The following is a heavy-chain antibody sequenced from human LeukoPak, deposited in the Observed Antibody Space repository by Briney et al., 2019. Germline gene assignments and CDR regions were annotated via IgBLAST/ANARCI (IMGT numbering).Heavy chain of an antibody. Sequence: SETLSLACAVYGGSFSGYYWSWIRQPPGKGLEWIGEINHSGSTNYNPSLKSRVTISVDTSKNQFSLKLSSVTAADTAVYYCARLELLYYFDYWGQGTLVTVSS. J-gene: IGHJ4*02. V-gene: IGHV4-34*01. CDR1: GGSFSGYY. D-gene: IGHD1-7*01. CDR2: INHSGST. CDR3: ARLELLYYFDY.